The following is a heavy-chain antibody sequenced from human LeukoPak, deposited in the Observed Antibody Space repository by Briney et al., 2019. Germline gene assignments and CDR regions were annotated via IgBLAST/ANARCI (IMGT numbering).Heavy chain of an antibody. V-gene: IGHV3-53*01. CDR1: GFTVSSNY. Sequence: PGRSLGLSCAASGFTVSSNYMSWVRQAPGKGLEWVSVIYSGGSTYYADSVKGRFTISRDNSKNTLYLQMNSLRAEDTAVYYCARVNAYYYGSGSPTYMDVWSEGTTVTVS. CDR3: ARVNAYYYGSGSPTYMDV. D-gene: IGHD3-10*01. CDR2: IYSGGST. J-gene: IGHJ6*03.